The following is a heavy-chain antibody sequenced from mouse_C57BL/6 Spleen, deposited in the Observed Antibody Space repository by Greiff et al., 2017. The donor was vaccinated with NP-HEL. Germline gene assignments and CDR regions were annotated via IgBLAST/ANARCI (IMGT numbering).Heavy chain of an antibody. Sequence: EVQLQQSGPELVKPGASVKIPCKASGYTFTDYNMDWVKQSHGKSLEWIGDINPNNGGTIYNQKFKGKATLTVDKSSSTAYMELRSLTSEDTAVYYCARLDYYGSSCWFAYWGQGTLVTVSA. CDR2: INPNNGGT. CDR3: ARLDYYGSSCWFAY. D-gene: IGHD1-1*01. CDR1: GYTFTDYN. V-gene: IGHV1-18*01. J-gene: IGHJ3*01.